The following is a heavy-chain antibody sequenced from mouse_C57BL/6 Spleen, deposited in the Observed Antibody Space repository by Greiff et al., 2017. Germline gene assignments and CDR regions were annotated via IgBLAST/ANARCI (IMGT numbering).Heavy chain of an antibody. CDR3: ARWGSSDAMDY. CDR1: GFSLTSYG. D-gene: IGHD1-1*01. V-gene: IGHV2-2*01. Sequence: QVQLQQSGPGLVQPSQSLSITCTVSGFSLTSYGVHWVRQSPGKGLEWLGVIWSGGGTDYNAAFISRLSISKANSKSQVFFKMNSLQAEDTAIYYCARWGSSDAMDYWGQGTSVTVSS. CDR2: IWSGGGT. J-gene: IGHJ4*01.